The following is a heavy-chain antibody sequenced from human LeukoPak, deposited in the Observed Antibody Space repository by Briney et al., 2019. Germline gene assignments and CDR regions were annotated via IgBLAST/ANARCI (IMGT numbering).Heavy chain of an antibody. D-gene: IGHD2-15*01. CDR1: GGSISSGSYY. CDR2: IYTSGST. J-gene: IGHJ4*02. V-gene: IGHV4-61*02. CDR3: AREIFPATFGY. Sequence: SQTLSLTCTVSGGSISSGSYYWSWIRQPAGKGLEWIGRIYTSGSTNYNPSLKSRVTISVDTSKNQFSLKLSSVTAADTAVYYCAREIFPATFGYWGQGTLVTVSS.